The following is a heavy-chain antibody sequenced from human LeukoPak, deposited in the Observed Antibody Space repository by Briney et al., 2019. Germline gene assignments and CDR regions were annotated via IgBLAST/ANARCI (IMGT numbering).Heavy chain of an antibody. CDR1: GGSISSYY. CDR2: IYTSGST. Sequence: PSETLSLTCTVSGGSISSYYWSWIRQPAGKGLEGIGRIYTSGSTNYNPALKSRVTMPVCTSKNQCSLKLSSVAAADTAVYYCASSDWFDPWGQGTLSPSPQ. J-gene: IGHJ5*02. V-gene: IGHV4-4*07. CDR3: ASSDWFDP.